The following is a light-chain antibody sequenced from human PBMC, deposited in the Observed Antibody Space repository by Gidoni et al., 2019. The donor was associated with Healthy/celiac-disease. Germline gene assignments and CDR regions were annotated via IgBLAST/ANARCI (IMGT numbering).Light chain of an antibody. V-gene: IGLV2-23*01. J-gene: IGLJ1*01. Sequence: QSTLTPPAHVSWAPGQSIPISCTGTTIDVGSYNLVSWYQQHPGTAPKLMIYKGSKRPSGVSNRFSGSKSGNTASLTISGLQAEDDADYYCCSYAGSSTYVFGTGTKVTVL. CDR1: TIDVGSYNL. CDR2: KGS. CDR3: CSYAGSSTYV.